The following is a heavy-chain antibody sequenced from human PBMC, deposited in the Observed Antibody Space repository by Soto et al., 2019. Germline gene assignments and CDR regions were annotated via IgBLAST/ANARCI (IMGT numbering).Heavy chain of an antibody. CDR2: ISDTGGTT. CDR3: AKVYSSGWYPGRARAFDI. V-gene: IGHV3-23*01. CDR1: GFTFSSYA. D-gene: IGHD6-19*01. Sequence: EVQLLESGGGLVQPGGSLRLSCAASGFTFSSYAMSWVRQAPGKGLEWVTVISDTGGTTYYADSVKGRLTISRDNSKNTLYLQMKSLSAEDTAVYYCAKVYSSGWYPGRARAFDIWGQGTMVTVSS. J-gene: IGHJ3*02.